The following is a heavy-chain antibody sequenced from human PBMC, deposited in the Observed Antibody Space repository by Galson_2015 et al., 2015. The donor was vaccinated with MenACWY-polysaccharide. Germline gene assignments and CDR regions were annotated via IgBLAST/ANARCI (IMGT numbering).Heavy chain of an antibody. Sequence: VKVSCKASGYTFTSYYMHWVRQAPGQGLEWMGIINPSGGSTSYAQKFQGRVTMTRDTSTSTVYMELSSLRPEDTAVYYCARGGRQQLVRRWFDPWGQGTLVTVSS. CDR1: GYTFTSYY. CDR2: INPSGGST. D-gene: IGHD6-13*01. J-gene: IGHJ5*02. V-gene: IGHV1-46*01. CDR3: ARGGRQQLVRRWFDP.